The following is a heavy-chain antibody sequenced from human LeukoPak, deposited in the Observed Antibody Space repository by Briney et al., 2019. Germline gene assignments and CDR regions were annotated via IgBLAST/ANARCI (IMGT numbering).Heavy chain of an antibody. CDR2: IYYSGST. Sequence: PSDTLSLTCTVSGGSISIYYWSWIRQPPGKALEWIGYIYYSGSTNYNPSLKSRVTISVDTSKNQFSLKLSSVTAADTAVYYCARRYWDAFDIWGQGTMVTVSS. CDR3: ARRYWDAFDI. J-gene: IGHJ3*02. V-gene: IGHV4-59*08. D-gene: IGHD2-8*02. CDR1: GGSISIYY.